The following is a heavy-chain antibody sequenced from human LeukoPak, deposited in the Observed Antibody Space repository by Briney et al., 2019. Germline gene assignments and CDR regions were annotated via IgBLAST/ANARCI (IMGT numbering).Heavy chain of an antibody. D-gene: IGHD5-24*01. J-gene: IGHJ4*02. CDR3: ARDRGYNQSDY. CDR1: GFTFSNHW. CDR2: IKNDGGST. Sequence: PGGSLRLSCAASGFTFSNHWMHWVRQAPGKGLVWVSRIKNDGGSTDYADSVKGRFTISRDNAKNTLYLQMNSLRAEDTAVYYCARDRGYNQSDYWGQGALVTVSS. V-gene: IGHV3-74*01.